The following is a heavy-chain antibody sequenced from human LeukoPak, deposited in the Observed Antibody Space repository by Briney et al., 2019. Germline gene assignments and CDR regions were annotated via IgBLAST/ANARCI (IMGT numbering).Heavy chain of an antibody. Sequence: SVKVSCKASGGTFSSYAISWVRQAPGQGLEWMGGIIPIFGTANYAQKFQGRVTITADESTSTAYMELSSLRSEDTAVYYCARESQWLGGDAFDIWGQGTMVTVSS. V-gene: IGHV1-69*13. CDR1: GGTFSSYA. CDR2: IIPIFGTA. D-gene: IGHD6-19*01. CDR3: ARESQWLGGDAFDI. J-gene: IGHJ3*02.